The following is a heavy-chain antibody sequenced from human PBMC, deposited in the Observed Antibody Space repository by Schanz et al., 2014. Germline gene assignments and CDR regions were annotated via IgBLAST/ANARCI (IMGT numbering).Heavy chain of an antibody. CDR2: VPFDGSQK. V-gene: IGHV3-30*04. CDR1: GFTFSSYA. D-gene: IGHD3-10*01. CDR3: ARWFLIRGVILDS. Sequence: ESGGTLVRPGGSLRLSCAASGFTFSSYALHWVRQAPGKGLEWVAFVPFDGSQKFYADSVKGRFTISRDNSRDTVYLQMNSLRADDTAMYYCARWFLIRGVILDSWGQGTLVTVSS. J-gene: IGHJ4*02.